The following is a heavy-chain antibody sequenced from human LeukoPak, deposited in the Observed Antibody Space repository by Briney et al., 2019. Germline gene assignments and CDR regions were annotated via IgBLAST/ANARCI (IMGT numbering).Heavy chain of an antibody. Sequence: ASVKVSCKASGYTFTSYAMHWVRQAPGQRLEWMGWINAGNGNTKYSQKFQGRVTITRDTSASTAYMELSSLGSEDTAVYYCARGSPVLRFLEWLFHGDYWGQGTLVTVSS. D-gene: IGHD3-3*01. CDR1: GYTFTSYA. CDR2: INAGNGNT. J-gene: IGHJ4*02. CDR3: ARGSPVLRFLEWLFHGDY. V-gene: IGHV1-3*01.